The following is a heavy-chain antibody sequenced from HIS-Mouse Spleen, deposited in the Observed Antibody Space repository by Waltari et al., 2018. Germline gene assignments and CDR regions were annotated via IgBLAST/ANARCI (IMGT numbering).Heavy chain of an antibody. CDR2: MNPKSGKT. CDR1: GYTFTSYD. D-gene: IGHD4-4*01. Sequence: QVQLVQSGAEVKKPGASVKVSCKASGYTFTSYDINWVRQATGQGLEWMGWMNPKSGKTGYEQKFQGRVTMTRNTSISTAYMELSSLRSEDTAVYYCARGHDYSNYFDYWGQGTLVTVSS. V-gene: IGHV1-8*01. CDR3: ARGHDYSNYFDY. J-gene: IGHJ4*02.